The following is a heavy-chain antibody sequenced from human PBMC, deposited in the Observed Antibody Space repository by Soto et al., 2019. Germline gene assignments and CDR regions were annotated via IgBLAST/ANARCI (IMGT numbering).Heavy chain of an antibody. J-gene: IGHJ1*01. CDR2: IIPIFGTA. CDR1: GGTFSSYA. Sequence: SVKVSCKASGGTFSSYAISWVRQAPGQGLEWMGGIIPIFGTANYAQKFQGRVTITADESTSTAYMELSSLRSEDTAVYYCASPIAVAGTRYFQHWGQGTLVTVSS. V-gene: IGHV1-69*13. CDR3: ASPIAVAGTRYFQH. D-gene: IGHD6-19*01.